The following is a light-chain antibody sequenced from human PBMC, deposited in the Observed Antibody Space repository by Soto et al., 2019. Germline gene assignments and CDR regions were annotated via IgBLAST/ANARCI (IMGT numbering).Light chain of an antibody. V-gene: IGKV3-11*01. Sequence: EIVLTQSPVTLSLPPGERATLSCRASQSVSSYLAWYQQKPGQAPRLLIYDASNRATGIPARFSGSGSGTDFTLTINSLEPEDSAVYYCQHYGHPQWTFGQGTKVDIK. CDR1: QSVSSY. J-gene: IGKJ1*01. CDR3: QHYGHPQWT. CDR2: DAS.